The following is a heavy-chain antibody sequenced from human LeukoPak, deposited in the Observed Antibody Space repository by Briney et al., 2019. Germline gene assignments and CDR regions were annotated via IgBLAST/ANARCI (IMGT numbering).Heavy chain of an antibody. J-gene: IGHJ4*02. CDR3: AREDMGAQGSFDY. CDR2: IIPIFGTA. V-gene: IGHV1-69*06. D-gene: IGHD1-26*01. CDR1: GDTFSSYA. Sequence: GASVKVSCKASGDTFSSYAISWVRQAPGQGLEWLGGIIPIFGTANYAQKFQGSFTITADKSTSTAYMELSSLRSEDTAVYYCAREDMGAQGSFDYWGQGTLVTVSS.